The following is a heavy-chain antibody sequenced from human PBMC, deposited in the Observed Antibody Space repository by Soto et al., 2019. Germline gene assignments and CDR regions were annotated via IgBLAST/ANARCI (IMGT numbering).Heavy chain of an antibody. CDR1: GFTFRSHG. D-gene: IGHD2-15*01. V-gene: IGHV3-30*18. CDR2: LSSDGSNK. CDR3: AKEWCAGSCHLDYIDS. J-gene: IGHJ4*02. Sequence: PGGSLRLSCAASGFTFRSHGMHWVRQAPGMGLEWAAGLSSDGSNKFYEDSVKGRLTISRDNSKHTLYLQVNSLRVEDTAVYYCAKEWCAGSCHLDYIDSWGQGTLVTVSS.